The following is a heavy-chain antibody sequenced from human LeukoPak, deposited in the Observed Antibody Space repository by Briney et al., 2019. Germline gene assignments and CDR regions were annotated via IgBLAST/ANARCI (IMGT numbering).Heavy chain of an antibody. Sequence: SETLSLTCTVSGGSISSSSYYWGWIRQPPGKGLEWIGSIYYSGSTYYNPSLKSRVTISVDTSKNQFSLKLSSVTAADTAVYYCATAQLYCSGGSCYLGNWFDPWGQGTLVTVSS. V-gene: IGHV4-39*01. J-gene: IGHJ5*02. CDR3: ATAQLYCSGGSCYLGNWFDP. D-gene: IGHD2-15*01. CDR2: IYYSGST. CDR1: GGSISSSSYY.